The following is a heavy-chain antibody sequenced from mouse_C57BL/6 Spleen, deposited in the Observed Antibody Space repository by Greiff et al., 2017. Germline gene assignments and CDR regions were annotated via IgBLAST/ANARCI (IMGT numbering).Heavy chain of an antibody. D-gene: IGHD3-2*02. Sequence: VQLQQSGPGLVAPSQSLSITCTVSGFSLTSYGVHWVRQPPGKGLEWLVVIWSDGSTTYNSALKSRLSISKDNSKSQVFLKMNSLPTDDTAMYYCARQTAQATDAMDYWGQGTSVTVSS. CDR3: ARQTAQATDAMDY. V-gene: IGHV2-6-1*01. CDR1: GFSLTSYG. CDR2: IWSDGST. J-gene: IGHJ4*01.